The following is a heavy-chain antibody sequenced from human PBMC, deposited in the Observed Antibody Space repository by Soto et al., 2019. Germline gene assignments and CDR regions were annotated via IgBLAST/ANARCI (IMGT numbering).Heavy chain of an antibody. J-gene: IGHJ3*02. CDR1: GFTFSDYS. Sequence: EVQLVESGGGLVQPGGSLRLSCAASGFTFSDYSMNWVRQAPGKGLEWVSYISGSSSTIYYADSMKGRFTVSRDIARNSLYLQMNSLRDEDTAVYYCARGGIAARRSAFDIWGQGTMVTVSS. CDR2: ISGSSSTI. V-gene: IGHV3-48*02. CDR3: ARGGIAARRSAFDI. D-gene: IGHD6-6*01.